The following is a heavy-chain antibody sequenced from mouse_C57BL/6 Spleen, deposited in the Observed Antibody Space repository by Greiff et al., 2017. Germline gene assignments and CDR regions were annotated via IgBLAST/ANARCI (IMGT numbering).Heavy chain of an antibody. CDR3: ARQGGGTSWYFDV. CDR2: ISSGGSYT. J-gene: IGHJ1*03. CDR1: GFTFSSYG. Sequence: EVKLVESGGDLVKPGGSLKLSCAASGFTFSSYGMSWVRQTPDKRLEWVATISSGGSYTYYPDSVKGRFTISRDNAKNTLYLQMSSLKSEDTAMYYCARQGGGTSWYFDVWGTGTTVTVSS. V-gene: IGHV5-6*01. D-gene: IGHD3-3*01.